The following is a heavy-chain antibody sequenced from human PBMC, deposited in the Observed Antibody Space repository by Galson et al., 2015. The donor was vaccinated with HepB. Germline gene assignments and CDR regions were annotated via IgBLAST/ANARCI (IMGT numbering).Heavy chain of an antibody. J-gene: IGHJ3*02. V-gene: IGHV6-1*01. CDR1: GDSVSSHSAA. CDR2: TYYRSKWYN. CDR3: ARDRYPRSALWFGELGLGAFDI. D-gene: IGHD3-10*01. Sequence: CAISGDSVSSHSAAWNWIRQSPSRGLEWLGRTYYRSKWYNDYAVSVKSRITINPDTSKNQFSLQLNSVTPEDTAVYYCARDRYPRSALWFGELGLGAFDIWGQGTMVTVSS.